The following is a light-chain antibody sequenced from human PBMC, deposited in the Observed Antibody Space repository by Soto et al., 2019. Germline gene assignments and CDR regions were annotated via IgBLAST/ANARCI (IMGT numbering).Light chain of an antibody. CDR3: CSYAGSYTYV. Sequence: QSALTQPRSVSGSPGQSVTISCTGTSSDVSKYIYVSWYQQLPGNAPKLMIYDVTKRPSGVPDRFSGSKSGNTAFLTISGLQAEDEADYYCCSYAGSYTYVFGTGTKVTVL. J-gene: IGLJ1*01. CDR2: DVT. V-gene: IGLV2-11*01. CDR1: SSDVSKYIY.